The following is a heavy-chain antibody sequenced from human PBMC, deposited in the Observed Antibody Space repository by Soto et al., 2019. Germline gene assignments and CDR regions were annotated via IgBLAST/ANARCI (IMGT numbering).Heavy chain of an antibody. V-gene: IGHV3-43D*04. CDR2: ISWDGGST. CDR1: GFAFDDYA. Sequence: GGSLRLSCGASGFAFDDYAMHWVRQAPGKGLEWVSLISWDGGSTYYADSVKGRFTISRDNSKNSLYLQMNSLRAEDTALYYCAKDGCSSTSCPSDYYYYYGMDVWGQGTTVTVSS. CDR3: AKDGCSSTSCPSDYYYYYGMDV. J-gene: IGHJ6*02. D-gene: IGHD2-2*01.